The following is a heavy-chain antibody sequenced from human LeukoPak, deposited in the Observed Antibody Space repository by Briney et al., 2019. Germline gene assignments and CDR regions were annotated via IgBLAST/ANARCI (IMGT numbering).Heavy chain of an antibody. D-gene: IGHD6-6*01. CDR3: ASAHTSSNWFDP. CDR2: IKKDGSEK. CDR1: GFTFSDYW. Sequence: GGSLRLSCAASGFTFSDYWMSWVRQVPGKGLEWVADIKKDGSEKNEVDSVKGRFTISRDNAKNSLHLQINSLRAEDTAVYYCASAHTSSNWFDPWGQGTLVTVSS. J-gene: IGHJ5*02. V-gene: IGHV3-7*01.